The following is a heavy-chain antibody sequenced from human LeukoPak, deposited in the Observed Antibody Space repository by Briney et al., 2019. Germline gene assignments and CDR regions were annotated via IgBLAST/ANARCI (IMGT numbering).Heavy chain of an antibody. CDR2: TYYRSRWYT. J-gene: IGHJ3*02. CDR1: GDSVCSNSAA. Sequence: SQTLSLTCAISGDSVCSNSAAWNWIRQSPSRGLEWLGRTYYRSRWYTDYGVSVKGRITINPDTSKNQFSLKLSSVTAADTAVYYCARLSGITMIVVVMSDAFDIWGQGTMDTASS. D-gene: IGHD3-22*01. V-gene: IGHV6-1*01. CDR3: ARLSGITMIVVVMSDAFDI.